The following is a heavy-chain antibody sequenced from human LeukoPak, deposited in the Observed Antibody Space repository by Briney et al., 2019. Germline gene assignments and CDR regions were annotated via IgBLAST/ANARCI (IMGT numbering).Heavy chain of an antibody. D-gene: IGHD6-13*01. CDR2: IYHSGST. Sequence: SETLSLTCAVSGGSISSSNWWSWVRQPPGKGLEWIGEIYHSGSTNYNPSLKSRVTISVDKSKNQFSLKLSSVTAADTAVYYCAREGIPAAGTGPYYYYGMDVWGQGTTVTVSS. CDR3: AREGIPAAGTGPYYYYGMDV. CDR1: GGSISSSNW. V-gene: IGHV4-4*02. J-gene: IGHJ6*02.